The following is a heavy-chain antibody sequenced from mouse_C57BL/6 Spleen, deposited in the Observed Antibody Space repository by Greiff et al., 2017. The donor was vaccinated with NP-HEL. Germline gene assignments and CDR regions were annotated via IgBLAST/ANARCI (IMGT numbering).Heavy chain of an antibody. Sequence: EVKLQQSGAELVRPGASVKLSCTASGFNIKDDYMHWVKQRPEQGLEWIGWIDPENGDTEYASKFQGKATITADTSSNTAYLQLSSLTSEDTAVYYCTTLYSNSAWFAYWGQGTLVTVSA. V-gene: IGHV14-4*01. J-gene: IGHJ3*01. CDR2: IDPENGDT. CDR3: TTLYSNSAWFAY. D-gene: IGHD2-5*01. CDR1: GFNIKDDY.